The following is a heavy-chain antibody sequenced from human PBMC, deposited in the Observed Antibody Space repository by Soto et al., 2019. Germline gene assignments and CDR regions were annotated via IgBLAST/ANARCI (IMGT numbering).Heavy chain of an antibody. CDR2: IWYDGSNK. V-gene: IGHV3-33*01. CDR3: AAGEPLNY. Sequence: PGGSLRLSCAASGFTFSNYGMHWVRQAPGKGLEWVAIIWYDGSNKYYADSVKGRFIISRDNSKNTVYLQMNSLRAEDTAMYFCAAGEPLNYRGQGTLVTVSS. CDR1: GFTFSNYG. J-gene: IGHJ4*02. D-gene: IGHD3-10*01.